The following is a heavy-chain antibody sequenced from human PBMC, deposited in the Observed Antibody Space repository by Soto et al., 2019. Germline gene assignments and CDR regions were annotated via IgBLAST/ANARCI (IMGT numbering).Heavy chain of an antibody. CDR1: GDTFPSYW. Sequence: PGESLKISCKGSGDTFPSYWIAWVRQMSGKGLEWMGIIYPGDSETRYSPSFQGQVTISADKSIKTAYLQWSSLKASDTAMYYCATLTYYHDRGGHYTDRDHAFDSWGQGTMVTVS. CDR3: ATLTYYHDRGGHYTDRDHAFDS. J-gene: IGHJ3*02. V-gene: IGHV5-51*01. D-gene: IGHD3-22*01. CDR2: IYPGDSET.